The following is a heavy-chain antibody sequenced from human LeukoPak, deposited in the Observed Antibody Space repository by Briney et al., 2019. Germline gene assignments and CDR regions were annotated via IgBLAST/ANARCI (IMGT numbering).Heavy chain of an antibody. Sequence: ASVKVSCKASGYTFTSYDINWVRQATGQGLELMGWMNPNSGNTGYAQKFQGRVTITRNTSISTAYMELSSLRSEDTAVYYCASSRAKTKRTSIAAPFDYWGQGTLVTVSS. CDR2: MNPNSGNT. V-gene: IGHV1-8*03. D-gene: IGHD6-6*01. CDR3: ASSRAKTKRTSIAAPFDY. J-gene: IGHJ4*02. CDR1: GYTFTSYD.